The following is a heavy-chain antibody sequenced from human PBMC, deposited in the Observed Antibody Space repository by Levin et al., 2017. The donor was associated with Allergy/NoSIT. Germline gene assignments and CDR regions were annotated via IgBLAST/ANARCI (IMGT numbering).Heavy chain of an antibody. CDR2: INHSGST. CDR3: ARPKIPRGRIAVAGTRLGPGPNWFDP. D-gene: IGHD6-19*01. J-gene: IGHJ5*02. Sequence: SETLSLTCAVYGGSFSGYYWSWIRQPPGKGLEWIGEINHSGSTNYNPSLKSRVTISVDTSKNQFSLKLSSVTAADTAVYYCARPKIPRGRIAVAGTRLGPGPNWFDPWGQGTLVTVSS. CDR1: GGSFSGYY. V-gene: IGHV4-34*01.